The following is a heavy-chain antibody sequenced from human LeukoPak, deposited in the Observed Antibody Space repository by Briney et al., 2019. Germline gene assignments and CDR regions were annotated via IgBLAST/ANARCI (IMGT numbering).Heavy chain of an antibody. Sequence: ASVKVSCKASGYTFTGYYMHWVRQAPGQGLEWMGWINPNSGGTNYAQKFQGRVTMTRDTSISTAYMELSRLRSDDTAVYYCARDLRTWDGSHGYSGQGTLVTVSS. CDR1: GYTFTGYY. CDR3: ARDLRTWDGSHGY. CDR2: INPNSGGT. V-gene: IGHV1-2*02. D-gene: IGHD5-24*01. J-gene: IGHJ4*02.